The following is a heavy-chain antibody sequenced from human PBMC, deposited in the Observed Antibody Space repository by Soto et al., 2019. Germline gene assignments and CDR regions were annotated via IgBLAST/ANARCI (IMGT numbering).Heavy chain of an antibody. CDR2: ISAYNGNT. CDR3: ARIGQQLVGFDP. J-gene: IGHJ5*02. Sequence: ASVKVSCKSSVYTYTSYGISCVLQALGQGLEWMGWISAYNGNTNYAQKLQGRVTMTTDTSTSTAYMELRSLRSDDTAVYYCARIGQQLVGFDPWGQGTLVTVSS. D-gene: IGHD6-13*01. CDR1: VYTYTSYG. V-gene: IGHV1-18*01.